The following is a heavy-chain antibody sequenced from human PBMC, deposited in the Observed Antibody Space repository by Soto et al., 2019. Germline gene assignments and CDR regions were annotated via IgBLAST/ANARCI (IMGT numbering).Heavy chain of an antibody. CDR3: ARPAGGFGSYDQFSSKYFQH. CDR2: SIPIFGTA. CDR1: GGTFSSYA. V-gene: IGHV1-69*05. D-gene: IGHD1-26*01. Sequence: GASVKVSCKASGGTFSSYAISWVRQAPGQGLEWMGGSIPIFGTANYAQKFQGRVTMTRDTSTSTVYMELSSLRSEDTAVYYCARPAGGFGSYDQFSSKYFQHWGQGTLVTVSS. J-gene: IGHJ1*01.